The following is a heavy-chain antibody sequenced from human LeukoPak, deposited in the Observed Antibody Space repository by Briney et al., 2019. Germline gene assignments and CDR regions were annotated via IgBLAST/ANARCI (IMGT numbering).Heavy chain of an antibody. D-gene: IGHD2-2*02. CDR2: IIPMLDIA. J-gene: IGHJ3*02. CDR3: ASPRDCSTTSCYNDDAFDI. V-gene: IGHV1-69*02. Sequence: AASVKVSCKASGGTFRSYTIVWVRQAPGQGLEWMGRIIPMLDIANYALKFQGRVTIIAGKCTSTAYMELSSLRSEDTAVYYCASPRDCSTTSCYNDDAFDIWGQGTMVTVSS. CDR1: GGTFRSYT.